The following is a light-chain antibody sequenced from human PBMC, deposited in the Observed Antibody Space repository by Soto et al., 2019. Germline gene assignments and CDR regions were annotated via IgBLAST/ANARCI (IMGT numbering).Light chain of an antibody. J-gene: IGKJ2*01. CDR2: AAS. CDR3: LQDHSYPWT. Sequence: ALQMTQSPSSLSASVGDRVTITCRASQDIRNHLGWYQQKPGKAPKLLIYAASSLQSGVPSRFSGSGSGTDFTLTISSLQPEDFATYYCLQDHSYPWTFGQGTKLEIK. CDR1: QDIRNH. V-gene: IGKV1-6*01.